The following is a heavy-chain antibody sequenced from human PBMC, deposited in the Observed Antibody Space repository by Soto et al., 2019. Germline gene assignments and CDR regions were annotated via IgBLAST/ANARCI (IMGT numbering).Heavy chain of an antibody. D-gene: IGHD3-10*01. CDR3: AKGLTYGSGSYPLKNDY. J-gene: IGHJ4*02. Sequence: EVQLLESGGGLVQPGGSLRLSCAASGFTFSSYAMSWVRQAPGKGLEWVSAISGSGGSTYYADSVKGRFTISRDNSKNTLYLQMNSLRAEDTAVYYCAKGLTYGSGSYPLKNDYWGQGTLVTVSS. CDR1: GFTFSSYA. V-gene: IGHV3-23*01. CDR2: ISGSGGST.